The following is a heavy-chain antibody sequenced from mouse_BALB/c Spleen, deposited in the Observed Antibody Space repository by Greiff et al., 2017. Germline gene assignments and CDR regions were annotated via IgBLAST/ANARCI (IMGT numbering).Heavy chain of an antibody. J-gene: IGHJ2*01. Sequence: EVKLVESGAELVKPGASVKLSCTASGFNIKDTYMHWVKQRPEQGLEWIGRIDPANGNTKYDPKFQGKATITADTSSNTAYLQLSSLTSEDTAVYYCARSGGSRYYFDDWGEGTTLTVSS. D-gene: IGHD1-1*01. CDR1: GFNIKDTY. CDR2: IDPANGNT. V-gene: IGHV14-3*02. CDR3: ARSGGSRYYFDD.